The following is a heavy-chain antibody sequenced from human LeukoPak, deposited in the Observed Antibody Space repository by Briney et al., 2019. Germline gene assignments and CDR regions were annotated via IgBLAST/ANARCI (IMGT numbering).Heavy chain of an antibody. V-gene: IGHV1-2*02. D-gene: IGHD3-22*01. CDR3: ARDQATMIVEFDP. CDR1: GYTFTGYY. J-gene: IGHJ5*01. Sequence: ASVKVSCKASGYTFTGYYMHWVRQAPGQGLEWMGWINPNSGDTNYAQKFQGRVTMTRDTSISTAYMELSRLRSDDTAVYYCARDQATMIVEFDPWGQGTLVTVSS. CDR2: INPNSGDT.